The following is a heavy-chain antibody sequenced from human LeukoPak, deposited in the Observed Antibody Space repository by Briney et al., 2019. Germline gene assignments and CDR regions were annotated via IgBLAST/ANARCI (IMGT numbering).Heavy chain of an antibody. Sequence: PGGSLRLSCAASGFTFSSYAMSWVRQAPGKGLEWVSAISGSSGSAYYADSVKCRFTISRDYSKNILYLQMNSLRAEDTALYYCAKDRDTPMISYYFDYWGQGTPVTVSS. J-gene: IGHJ4*02. V-gene: IGHV3-23*01. CDR3: AKDRDTPMISYYFDY. CDR1: GFTFSSYA. CDR2: ISGSSGSA. D-gene: IGHD5-18*01.